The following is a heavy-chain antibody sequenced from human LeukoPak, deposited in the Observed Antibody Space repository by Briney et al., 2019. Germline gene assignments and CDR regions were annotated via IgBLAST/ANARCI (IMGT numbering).Heavy chain of an antibody. V-gene: IGHV4-38-2*01. CDR3: AGRSGTRGEQD. CDR1: GFTFSSYS. D-gene: IGHD1/OR15-1a*01. CDR2: IYYSGST. Sequence: PGGSLRLSCAASGFTFSSYSMNWVRQPPGKGLEWIGSIYYSGSTYYNPSLKSRVTISVDTSKNQFSLKLSSVTAADTAVYYCAGRSGTRGEQDWGQGTLVTVSS. J-gene: IGHJ4*02.